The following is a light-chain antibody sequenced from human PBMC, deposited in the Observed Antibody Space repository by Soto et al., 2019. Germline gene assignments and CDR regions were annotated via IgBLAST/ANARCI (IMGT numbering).Light chain of an antibody. Sequence: QSVLTQPPSASGTPGQRVTISCSGSSSNIGANPINWYQQLPGTAPKLLIYNNDQRPSGVPDRFSASKSGTSASLAISGLQSEDEADYYCEAWDDSLYGAVLGGGTQLTGL. CDR1: SSNIGANP. V-gene: IGLV1-44*01. J-gene: IGLJ2*01. CDR2: NND. CDR3: EAWDDSLYGAV.